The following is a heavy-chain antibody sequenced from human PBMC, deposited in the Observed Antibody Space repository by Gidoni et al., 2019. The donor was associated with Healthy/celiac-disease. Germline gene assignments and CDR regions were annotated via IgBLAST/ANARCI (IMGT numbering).Heavy chain of an antibody. D-gene: IGHD2-2*01. V-gene: IGHV7-4-1*02. Sequence: QVQLVQSGSELKKPGASVKVSCKASGYTFTSYAMNWVRQAPGQGLEWMGWINTNTGNPTYAQGFTGRFVFSLDPSVSTAFLESSRLKCGDTAVFYCGSVAVFYYVLVPAARPYYYYGMDVWGQGTTFTFSS. CDR2: INTNTGNP. CDR3: GSVAVFYYVLVPAARPYYYYGMDV. CDR1: GYTFTSYA. J-gene: IGHJ6*02.